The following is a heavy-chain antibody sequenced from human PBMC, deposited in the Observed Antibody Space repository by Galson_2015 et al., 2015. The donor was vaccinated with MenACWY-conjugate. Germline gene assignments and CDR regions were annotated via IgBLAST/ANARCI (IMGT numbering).Heavy chain of an antibody. D-gene: IGHD3-16*01. CDR2: IFPGDSDT. CDR1: GYSFTNHW. CDR3: ARQRGDYAPNSDFDY. J-gene: IGHJ4*02. Sequence: QSGAEVKKPGESLKISCKGSGYSFTNHWIAWVRLLPGKGLEWMGIIFPGDSDTRYSSSFQGQVTISADKFTSIAYLQWSSLKASDTAMYYRARQRGDYAPNSDFDYWGQGTLVTVSS. V-gene: IGHV5-51*01.